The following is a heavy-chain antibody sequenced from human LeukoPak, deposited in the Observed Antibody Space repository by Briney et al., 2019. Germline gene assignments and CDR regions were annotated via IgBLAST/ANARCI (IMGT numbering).Heavy chain of an antibody. D-gene: IGHD5-18*01. CDR1: GFSFTTYN. Sequence: GGSLRLSCATSGFSFTTYNMNWVRQAPGKGLEWVSSISSSGSYTYYADSVKGRFTISRDNAKNSLYLQMNSLRAEDTAVYYCAKPDAVDTAMVSWGQGTLVTVSS. CDR2: ISSSGSYT. J-gene: IGHJ4*02. CDR3: AKPDAVDTAMVS. V-gene: IGHV3-21*01.